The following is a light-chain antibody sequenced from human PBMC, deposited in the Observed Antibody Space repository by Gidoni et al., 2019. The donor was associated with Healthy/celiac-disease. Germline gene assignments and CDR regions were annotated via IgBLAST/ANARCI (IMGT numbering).Light chain of an antibody. CDR1: QSVSSSY. CDR2: GAS. J-gene: IGKJ1*01. CDR3: QQYGSSWT. V-gene: IGKV3-20*01. Sequence: EIVLTQSPGTLSLSPGERATLSCRASQSVSSSYLAWYQQKPGQAPRLLIYGASSRATGIPDRVRGSGSGTDFTLTISRLEPEDFAGYYCQQYGSSWTFGQGTKVEIK.